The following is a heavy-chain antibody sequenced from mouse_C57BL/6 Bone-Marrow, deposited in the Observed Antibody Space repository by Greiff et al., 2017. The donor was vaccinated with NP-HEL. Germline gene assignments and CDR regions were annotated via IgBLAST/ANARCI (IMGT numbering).Heavy chain of an antibody. CDR1: GFTFSDYY. CDR3: ARKDYSRAMDY. Sequence: EVQRVESEGGLVQPGSSMKLSCTASGFTFSDYYMAWVRQVPEKGLEWVANINYDGSSTYYLDSLKSRFIISRDNAKNILYLQMSSLKSEDTATYYCARKDYSRAMDYWGQGTSVTVSS. J-gene: IGHJ4*01. CDR2: INYDGSST. D-gene: IGHD2-5*01. V-gene: IGHV5-16*01.